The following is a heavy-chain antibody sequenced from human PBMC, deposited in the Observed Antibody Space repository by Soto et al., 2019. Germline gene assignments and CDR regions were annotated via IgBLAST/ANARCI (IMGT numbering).Heavy chain of an antibody. CDR3: XXXXXDTDMADDY. CDR1: GGSISSNNW. Sequence: QVQLQESGPGLVKPSGTLSLTCAVSGGSISSNNWWTWVRQPPGKGLEWIGEIYHSGSINYNPSXXXXXXXXXXXXXXXXXXXXXXXXXXXXXXXXXXXXXXDTDMADDYWGQGTLVTVS. CDR2: IYHSGSI. J-gene: IGHJ4*02. V-gene: IGHV4-4*02. D-gene: IGHD5-18*01.